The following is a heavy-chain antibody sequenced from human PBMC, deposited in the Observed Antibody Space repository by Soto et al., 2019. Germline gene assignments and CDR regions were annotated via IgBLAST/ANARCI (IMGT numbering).Heavy chain of an antibody. CDR2: IYYSERTSYNSGST. V-gene: IGHV4-39*01. Sequence: SETLSLTCTVSGDPMTSSSYYWGWIRQPPGKGLEWIGSIYYSERTSYNSGSTYYSPSLKSRVTISGDTSKSQFSLKLSSVTAADTAVYYCARHTRNQFDPWGQGTLVTVSS. J-gene: IGHJ5*02. CDR3: ARHTRNQFDP. CDR1: GDPMTSSSYY.